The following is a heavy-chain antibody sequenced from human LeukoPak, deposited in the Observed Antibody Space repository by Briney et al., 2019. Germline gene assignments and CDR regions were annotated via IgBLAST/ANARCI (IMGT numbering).Heavy chain of an antibody. CDR1: GGSISSGGYY. D-gene: IGHD2-21*02. CDR2: IYYSGST. Sequence: SQTLSLTCTVSGGSISSGGYYWSWIRQHPGKGLEWIGYIYYSGSTYCNPSLKSRVTISVDTSKNQFSLKLSSVTAADTAVYYCARAKAPPCGGDCYTVISYYYYGMDVWGKGTTVTVSS. J-gene: IGHJ6*04. CDR3: ARAKAPPCGGDCYTVISYYYYGMDV. V-gene: IGHV4-31*03.